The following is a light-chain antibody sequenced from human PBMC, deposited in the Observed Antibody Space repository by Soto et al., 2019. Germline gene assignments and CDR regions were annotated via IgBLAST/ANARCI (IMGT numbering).Light chain of an antibody. J-gene: IGLJ1*01. CDR2: NNA. CDR1: KSNIGANYD. CDR3: DSYTSSRAYV. Sequence: QSVLTQPPSVSGAPGQRVTISCNGSKSNIGANYDVHWYQQFPRTAPKLLIFNNAIRPSGVPERFSGSKSGTSASLAITGLQAEDEADYYCDSYTSSRAYVFGIGTKLTVL. V-gene: IGLV1-40*01.